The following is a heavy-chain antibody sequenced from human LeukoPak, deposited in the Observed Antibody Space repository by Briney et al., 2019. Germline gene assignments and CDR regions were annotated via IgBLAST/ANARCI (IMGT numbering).Heavy chain of an antibody. CDR2: IYHSGST. CDR3: ARAGLLWFGESSHFDY. D-gene: IGHD3-10*01. J-gene: IGHJ4*02. V-gene: IGHV4-4*02. CDR1: GGSISSSNW. Sequence: SGTLSLTCAVSGGSISSSNWWSWVRQPPGKGLEWIGEIYHSGSTNYNPSLKSRVTISVDKSKKQFSLKLSSVTAADTAVYYCARAGLLWFGESSHFDYWGQGTLVTVSS.